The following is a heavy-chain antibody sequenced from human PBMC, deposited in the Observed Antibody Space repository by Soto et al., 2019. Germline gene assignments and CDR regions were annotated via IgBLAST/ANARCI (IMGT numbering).Heavy chain of an antibody. J-gene: IGHJ2*01. CDR2: IIPIFGTT. Sequence: QVQLVQSGAEVKKSGSSVKVSCKASGGTFSSYAISWVRQAPGQGLEWLGGIIPIFGTTNYAQELHGSVTSTADESTSTAYMELGSRRSEDTAVYYCARSYGFFDLWGRGTLVTVS. V-gene: IGHV1-69*12. D-gene: IGHD3-10*01. CDR3: ARSYGFFDL. CDR1: GGTFSSYA.